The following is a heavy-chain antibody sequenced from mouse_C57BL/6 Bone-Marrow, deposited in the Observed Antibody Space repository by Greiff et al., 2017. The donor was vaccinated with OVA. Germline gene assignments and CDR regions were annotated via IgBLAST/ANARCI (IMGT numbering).Heavy chain of an antibody. V-gene: IGHV1-64*01. CDR2: IHPNSGST. CDR1: GYTFTSYW. Sequence: VKLQQPGAELVKPGASVKLSCKASGYTFTSYWMHWVKQRPGQGLEWIGMIHPNSGSTNYNEKFKSKATLTVDKSSSTAYMQLSSLTSEDSAVYYCARDGSSVYAMDYWGQGTSVTVSS. J-gene: IGHJ4*01. CDR3: ARDGSSVYAMDY. D-gene: IGHD1-1*01.